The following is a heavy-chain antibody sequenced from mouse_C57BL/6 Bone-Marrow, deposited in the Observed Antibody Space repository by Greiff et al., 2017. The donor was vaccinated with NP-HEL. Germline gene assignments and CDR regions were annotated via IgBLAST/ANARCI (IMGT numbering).Heavy chain of an antibody. D-gene: IGHD2-2*01. CDR1: GYTFTSYG. V-gene: IGHV1-81*01. J-gene: IGHJ3*01. CDR3: ARSGGYAWFAY. CDR2: IYPRSGNT. Sequence: VQLKESGAELARPGASVKLSCKASGYTFTSYGISWVKQRTGQGLEWIGEIYPRSGNTYYNEKFKGKATLTADKSSSTAYMELRSLTSEDSAVYFCARSGGYAWFAYWGQGTLVTVSA.